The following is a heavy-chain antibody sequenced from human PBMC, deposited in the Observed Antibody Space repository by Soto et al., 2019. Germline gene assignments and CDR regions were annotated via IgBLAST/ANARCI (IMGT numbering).Heavy chain of an antibody. CDR3: ARDSSGSYYLIDY. CDR2: IYTSGST. D-gene: IGHD3-22*01. J-gene: IGHJ4*02. CDR1: GGSISSYY. V-gene: IGHV4-4*07. Sequence: SETLSLTCAVSGGSISSYYWSWSRQPAGKELEWIGRIYTSGSTNYNPSLKSGVTMSIDTSKNQFSLKLTSVTAADTAVYFCARDSSGSYYLIDYWGQGTLVTVSS.